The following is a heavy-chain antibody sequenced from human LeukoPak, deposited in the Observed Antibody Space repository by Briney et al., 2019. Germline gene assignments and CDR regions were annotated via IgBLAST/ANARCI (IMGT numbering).Heavy chain of an antibody. D-gene: IGHD6-19*01. J-gene: IGHJ4*02. Sequence: PGGSLRLSCAASGVTFTSYAMSSVRQAPGKGRGWVSAISGDGGSTYNAESVKGRFTISRDNSKNTLYLQMSSLRAEDTAVYYCAIPTGLTVPGPDYWGQGTLVTVSS. CDR3: AIPTGLTVPGPDY. CDR2: ISGDGGST. CDR1: GVTFTSYA. V-gene: IGHV3-23*01.